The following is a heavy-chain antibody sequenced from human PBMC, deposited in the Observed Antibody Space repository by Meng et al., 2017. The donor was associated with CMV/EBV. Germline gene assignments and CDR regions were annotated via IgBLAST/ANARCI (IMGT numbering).Heavy chain of an antibody. CDR3: ARGYDFWSGPTRTYYYYGMDV. V-gene: IGHV1-69*05. D-gene: IGHD3-3*01. Sequence: SVKVSCKASGGTFSSYAISWVRQAPGQGLERMGGIIPIFGTANYAQKFQGRVTITTDESMSTAYMELSSLRSEDTAVYYCARGYDFWSGPTRTYYYYGMDVWGQGTTVTVSS. CDR2: IIPIFGTA. CDR1: GGTFSSYA. J-gene: IGHJ6*02.